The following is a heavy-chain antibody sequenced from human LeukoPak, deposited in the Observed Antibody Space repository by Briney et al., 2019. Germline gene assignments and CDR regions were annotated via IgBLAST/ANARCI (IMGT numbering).Heavy chain of an antibody. Sequence: GESLKISCKGSGYRFTTYWIGWVRPMPGKGLEWMGIIYPADSDTKYSPSFQGQVTISADKSISTAYLQWSSLKASDTAMYYCARYSGSARYGMDVWGQGTTVTVSS. V-gene: IGHV5-51*01. D-gene: IGHD3-10*01. J-gene: IGHJ6*02. CDR1: GYRFTTYW. CDR3: ARYSGSARYGMDV. CDR2: IYPADSDT.